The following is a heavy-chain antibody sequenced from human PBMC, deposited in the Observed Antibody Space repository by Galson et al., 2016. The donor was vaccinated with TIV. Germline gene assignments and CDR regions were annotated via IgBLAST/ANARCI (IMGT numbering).Heavy chain of an antibody. CDR3: ASPQAAACIDAFDI. Sequence: SLRLSCAASGFTVSSNYMTWVRQAPGKGLESVSVIYSGGSTYYIDSVKGRFTISRDTSKNTLYLQMNSLRVEDTAVYYCASPQAAACIDAFDIWGQGTMVIVSS. V-gene: IGHV3-53*05. CDR2: IYSGGST. CDR1: GFTVSSNY. J-gene: IGHJ3*02. D-gene: IGHD6-13*01.